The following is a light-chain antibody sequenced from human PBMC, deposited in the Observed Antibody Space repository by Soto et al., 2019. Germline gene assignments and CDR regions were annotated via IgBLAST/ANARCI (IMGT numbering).Light chain of an antibody. CDR1: QSVSSN. CDR3: QQYNNWPPLT. CDR2: GAS. V-gene: IGKV3-15*01. J-gene: IGKJ4*01. Sequence: EIVMTQSPATLSVSPGERATLSCRASQSVSSNVAWYQQKPGQAPRLLIYGASTRATGIPARFNGSGSGTEFTLTISSLQSEDFAVYYCQQYNNWPPLTFGGGTKVEI.